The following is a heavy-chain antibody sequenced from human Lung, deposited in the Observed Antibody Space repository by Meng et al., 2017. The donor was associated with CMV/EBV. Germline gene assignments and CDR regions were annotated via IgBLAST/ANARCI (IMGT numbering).Heavy chain of an antibody. CDR2: ISTGGRNI. CDR1: GFTFRSYS. J-gene: IGHJ4*02. Sequence: GESLKISCTGTGFTFRSYSMSWVRQPPGQGLEWVSGISTGGRNIFYADSVTGRFTITRDNAKNSVYLQMDSLRAEDTAGYYCVRFSEEYHPGARSYYISAYGDFWGQGTLVTVSS. D-gene: IGHD3-10*01. V-gene: IGHV3-21*04. CDR3: VRFSEEYHPGARSYYISAYGDF.